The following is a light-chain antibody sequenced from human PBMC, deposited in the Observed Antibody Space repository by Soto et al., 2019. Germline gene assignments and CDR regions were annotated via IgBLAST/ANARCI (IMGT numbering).Light chain of an antibody. CDR1: HDISTS. CDR2: DAS. J-gene: IGKJ4*01. CDR3: QRFQTYPMT. Sequence: AIQLTQSPSSLSASVGDRVTIPCRAGHDISTSLAWYQQTPGKAPKLLIFDASTLESGVPSRFSGSGSGTNFTLTISSLQPEDFATYYCQRFQTYPMTFGGGTKVEIK. V-gene: IGKV1-13*02.